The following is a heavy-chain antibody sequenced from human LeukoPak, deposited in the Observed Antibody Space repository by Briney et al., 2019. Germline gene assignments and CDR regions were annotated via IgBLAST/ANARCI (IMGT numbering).Heavy chain of an antibody. D-gene: IGHD4-17*01. Sequence: ASVKVSCKASGYTFTGYYMHWVRQAPGQGLEWMGWINPNSGGTNYAQKFQGRVTMTRDTSISTAYMELSRLRSDDTAVYYCARSDDYGDYSRLDYWGQGTLVTVSS. CDR1: GYTFTGYY. V-gene: IGHV1-2*02. J-gene: IGHJ4*02. CDR3: ARSDDYGDYSRLDY. CDR2: INPNSGGT.